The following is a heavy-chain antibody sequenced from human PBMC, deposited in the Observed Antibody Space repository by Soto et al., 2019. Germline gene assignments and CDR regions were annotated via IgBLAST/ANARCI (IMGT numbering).Heavy chain of an antibody. CDR2: ISGSGDST. CDR1: GFTFSSYA. D-gene: IGHD1-26*01. J-gene: IGHJ4*02. V-gene: IGHV3-23*01. CDR3: ARRGSGSYYDY. Sequence: EVQLLESGGGLVQPGGSLRLSCAASGFTFSSYAMRWVRQAPGKGLEWVSAISGSGDSTYYADSVKGRFTTSRDNSKNTLYLQMNSLRAEDTAVYYCARRGSGSYYDYWGQGTPVTSSS.